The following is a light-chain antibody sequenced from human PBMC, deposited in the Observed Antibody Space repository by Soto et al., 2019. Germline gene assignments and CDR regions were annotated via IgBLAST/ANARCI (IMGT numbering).Light chain of an antibody. CDR3: QQYGSLPIP. CDR2: DVS. Sequence: TKSKGTLSVSPGERATLSCRAGQGVTTNFAWYQQKSGQSPRLLIYDVSIRATGVPARFSGTGSETDFTLTISRLEPEDFAGYYCQQYGSLPIPFGQGRLLE. CDR1: QGVTTN. V-gene: IGKV3-20*01. J-gene: IGKJ5*01.